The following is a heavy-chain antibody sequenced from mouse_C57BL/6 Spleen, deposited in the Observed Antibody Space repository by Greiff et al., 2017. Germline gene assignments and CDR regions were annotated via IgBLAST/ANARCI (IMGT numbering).Heavy chain of an antibody. Sequence: QVQLQQPGAELVMPGASVKLSCKASGYTFTSYWMHWVKQRPGQGLEWIGEIDPSDSYTNYNQKFKGKSTLTVDKSSSTAYMQLSSLTSEDSAVYYCANGPLLFDCWGQGTTLTVSS. CDR3: ANGPLLFDC. CDR2: IDPSDSYT. CDR1: GYTFTSYW. J-gene: IGHJ2*01. V-gene: IGHV1-69*01. D-gene: IGHD1-1*02.